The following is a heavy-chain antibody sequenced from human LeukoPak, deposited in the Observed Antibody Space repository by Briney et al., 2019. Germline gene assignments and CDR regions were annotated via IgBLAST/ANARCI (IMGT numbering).Heavy chain of an antibody. CDR2: ISSSSSTI. Sequence: GGSLRLSCAASGFTFSSYSMNWVRQAPGKGLEWVSYISSSSSTIYYADSVKGRFTISRDNAKNSLYLQMNSLRAEDTAVYYCARDVNDFRSGYYGYDYWGQGTLVTVSS. CDR3: ARDVNDFRSGYYGYDY. CDR1: GFTFSSYS. D-gene: IGHD3-3*01. J-gene: IGHJ4*02. V-gene: IGHV3-48*04.